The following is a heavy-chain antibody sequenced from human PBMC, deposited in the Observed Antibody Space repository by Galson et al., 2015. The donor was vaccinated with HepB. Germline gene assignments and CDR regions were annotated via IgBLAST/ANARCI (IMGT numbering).Heavy chain of an antibody. D-gene: IGHD4-17*01. CDR3: ARNDYGDYPELVGFDY. Sequence: SLRLSCAASGFTFSSYWMSWVRQAPGKGLEWVANIKQDGSEKYYVDSVKGRFTISRDNAKNSLYLQMNSLRAEDTAVYYCARNDYGDYPELVGFDYWGQGTLVTVSS. J-gene: IGHJ4*02. CDR1: GFTFSSYW. V-gene: IGHV3-7*03. CDR2: IKQDGSEK.